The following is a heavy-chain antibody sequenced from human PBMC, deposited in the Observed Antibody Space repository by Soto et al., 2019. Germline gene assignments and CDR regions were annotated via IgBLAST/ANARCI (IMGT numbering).Heavy chain of an antibody. Sequence: GGYLRISCASSGFTFSSYWMHWVRQAPGKGLVWVSRINSDGSSTSYADSVKGRFTISRDNAKNTLYLQMNSLRAEDTAVYYCASSTSLSDYWGQGTLVYVSS. CDR2: INSDGSST. D-gene: IGHD2-2*01. CDR1: GFTFSSYW. V-gene: IGHV3-74*01. J-gene: IGHJ4*02. CDR3: ASSTSLSDY.